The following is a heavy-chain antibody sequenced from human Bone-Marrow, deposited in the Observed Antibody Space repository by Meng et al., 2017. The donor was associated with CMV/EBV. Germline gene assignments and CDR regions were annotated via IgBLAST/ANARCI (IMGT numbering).Heavy chain of an antibody. CDR2: MSSDGSSI. D-gene: IGHD3-10*01. CDR1: GFIFSSHA. CDR3: TRGTGPGSFLIDY. V-gene: IGHV3-30*04. J-gene: IGHJ4*02. Sequence: GGSLRLSCRGSGFIFSSHALHWVRQAPGGRLEWVAFMSSDGSSIHYAGSVRGRFSISRDNSKDTLYLQMSNLRVDDSAVYYCTRGTGPGSFLIDYWGQGALVTVSS.